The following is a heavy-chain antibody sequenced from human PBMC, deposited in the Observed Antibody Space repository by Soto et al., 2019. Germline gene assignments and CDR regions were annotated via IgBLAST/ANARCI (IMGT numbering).Heavy chain of an antibody. CDR3: STWGGY. Sequence: EVQLVESGGGLVKPGGSLRLSCAASGFSFSTAWMSWVRQAPGKGLEWVGRIKTATEGGTTNFAAPVKGRFTISRDDSKNMLYLQMNSLKTDDTAGYYCSTWGGYWGQGTLVTVYS. CDR2: IKTATEGGTT. J-gene: IGHJ4*02. D-gene: IGHD3-16*01. V-gene: IGHV3-15*06. CDR1: GFSFSTAW.